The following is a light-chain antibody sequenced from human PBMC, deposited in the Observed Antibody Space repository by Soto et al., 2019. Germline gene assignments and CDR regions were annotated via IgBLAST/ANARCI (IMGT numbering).Light chain of an antibody. CDR3: PQFTSYPIT. V-gene: IGKV1-9*01. Sequence: IQLTQSPASLSASVGDSVTITCRASQGISSFLAWYQQKPGKAPKLLIYAASTLQSGVPSRFSGSGSGTDFTLTISRLEPEDFATYFCPQFTSYPITFGQGTRLEIK. J-gene: IGKJ5*01. CDR2: AAS. CDR1: QGISSF.